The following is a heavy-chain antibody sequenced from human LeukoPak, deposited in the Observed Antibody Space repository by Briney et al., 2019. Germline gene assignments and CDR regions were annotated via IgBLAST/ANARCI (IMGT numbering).Heavy chain of an antibody. Sequence: GGSLRLSCAASGYTFSSFSIDWVRQAPGKGLEWVSSISVRSNYIYYADSVRGRFTISRDDARDSLYLQMNSLRAEDTAVYYCVRLRRNSDTSGYYYYYDFWGQGTLVTVSS. J-gene: IGHJ4*02. D-gene: IGHD3-22*01. V-gene: IGHV3-21*01. CDR2: ISVRSNYI. CDR1: GYTFSSFS. CDR3: VRLRRNSDTSGYYYYYDF.